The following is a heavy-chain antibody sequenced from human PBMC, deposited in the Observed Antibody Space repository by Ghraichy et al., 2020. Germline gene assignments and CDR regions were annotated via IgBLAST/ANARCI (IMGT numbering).Heavy chain of an antibody. D-gene: IGHD1-26*01. Sequence: GGSLRLSCAASGFTFSSYAMSWVRQAPGKGLEWVSAISSSGGSTYYADSVKGRYTISRDNSKNTLYLQMNSLRAEDTAVYYCAKAGIYSGSYDWGQGTLVTVSS. CDR2: ISSSGGST. V-gene: IGHV3-23*01. J-gene: IGHJ4*02. CDR3: AKAGIYSGSYD. CDR1: GFTFSSYA.